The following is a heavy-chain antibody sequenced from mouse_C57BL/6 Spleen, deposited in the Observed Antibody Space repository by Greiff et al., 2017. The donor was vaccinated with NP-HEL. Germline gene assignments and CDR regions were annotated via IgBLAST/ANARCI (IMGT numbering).Heavy chain of an antibody. V-gene: IGHV5-2*01. J-gene: IGHJ3*01. CDR1: EYEFPSHD. D-gene: IGHD2-5*01. CDR2: INSDGGST. Sequence: EVKLQESGGGLVQPGESLKLSCESNEYEFPSHDMSWVRKTPEKRLELVAAINSDGGSTYYPDTMERRFIISRDNTKKTLYLQMSSLRSEDTALYYCARHEGNSNGAWFAYWGQGTLVTVSA. CDR3: ARHEGNSNGAWFAY.